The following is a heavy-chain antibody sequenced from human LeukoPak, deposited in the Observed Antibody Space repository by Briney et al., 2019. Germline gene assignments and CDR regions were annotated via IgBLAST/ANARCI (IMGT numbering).Heavy chain of an antibody. V-gene: IGHV3-7*03. CDR3: AREWGYCSSTSCSYGMNV. D-gene: IGHD2-2*01. CDR2: IKQDGSEK. J-gene: IGHJ6*04. Sequence: GGSLRLSCAASGFTFSSYWMSWVRQAPGKGLEWVASIKQDGSEKYYVDSVKGRFTISRDNAKNSLYLQMNSLRAEDTAVYYCAREWGYCSSTSCSYGMNVWGKGTTVTVSS. CDR1: GFTFSSYW.